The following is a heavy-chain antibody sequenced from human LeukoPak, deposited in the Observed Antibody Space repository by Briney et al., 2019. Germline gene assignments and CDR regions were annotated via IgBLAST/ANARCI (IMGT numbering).Heavy chain of an antibody. CDR1: GVSINSFY. CDR2: IYSSGST. Sequence: SETLPLTCTVSGVSINSFYWNWIRQPAGKRLEWIGRIYSSGSTNYNPSLKSRVTMSLDTSKKQFSLNLSSVTAADTAVYYCARGSTLIGNWFDPWGQGTLVTVSS. D-gene: IGHD2-15*01. V-gene: IGHV4-4*07. J-gene: IGHJ5*02. CDR3: ARGSTLIGNWFDP.